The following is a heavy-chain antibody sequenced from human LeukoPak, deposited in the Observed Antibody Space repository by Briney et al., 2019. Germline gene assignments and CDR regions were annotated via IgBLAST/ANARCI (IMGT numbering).Heavy chain of an antibody. D-gene: IGHD6-6*01. CDR2: IYYSGST. J-gene: IGHJ6*03. CDR3: ARHARRSGYYYYYMDV. V-gene: IGHV4-59*08. Sequence: SETLSLTCTVSGGSISSYYWSWIRQPPGKGLEWLGYIYYSGSTNYNPSLKSRVTISVDTSKNQFSLKLSSVTAADTAVYYCARHARRSGYYYYYMDVWGKGTTVTVSS. CDR1: GGSISSYY.